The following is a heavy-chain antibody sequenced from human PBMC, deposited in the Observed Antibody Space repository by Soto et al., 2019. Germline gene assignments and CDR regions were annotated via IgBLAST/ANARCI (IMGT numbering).Heavy chain of an antibody. Sequence: SETLSLTCTVSGGSISSYYWSWIRQPPGKGLEWIGYIYYSGSTNYNPSLKSRVTISLDTSKNQFSLKLSSVTAADTAVYYCARRPPGGELDYWGQGTLVTVSS. CDR2: IYYSGST. CDR1: GGSISSYY. D-gene: IGHD2-21*01. V-gene: IGHV4-59*08. CDR3: ARRPPGGELDY. J-gene: IGHJ4*02.